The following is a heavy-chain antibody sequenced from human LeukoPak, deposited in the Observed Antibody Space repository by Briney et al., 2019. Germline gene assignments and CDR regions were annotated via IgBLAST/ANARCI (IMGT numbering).Heavy chain of an antibody. CDR2: INYSGST. CDR1: GDSISSHY. CDR3: AKASRYSSGLNCFDP. D-gene: IGHD6-19*01. J-gene: IGHJ5*02. Sequence: SETLSLTCTVSGDSISSHYWSWIRQPPGKGLEWIGYINYSGSTNYNPSLKSRVTISEDTSKNQFSLKLSSVTAADTAVYYCAKASRYSSGLNCFDPWGQGTLVTVSA. V-gene: IGHV4-59*11.